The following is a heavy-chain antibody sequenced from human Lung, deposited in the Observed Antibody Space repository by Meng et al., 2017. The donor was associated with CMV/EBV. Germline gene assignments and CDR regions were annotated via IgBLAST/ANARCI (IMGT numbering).Heavy chain of an antibody. V-gene: IGHV3-21*01. J-gene: IGHJ4*02. D-gene: IGHD1-26*01. Sequence: GGPLRLXCAASGFTFSSYGMNWVRQAPGKGLEWVSSISSSSSYIYYADSVKGRFTISRDNAKNSLYLQMNSLRAEDTAVYYCARDPSGSYDYWGQGTLVTVSS. CDR1: GFTFSSYG. CDR2: ISSSSSYI. CDR3: ARDPSGSYDY.